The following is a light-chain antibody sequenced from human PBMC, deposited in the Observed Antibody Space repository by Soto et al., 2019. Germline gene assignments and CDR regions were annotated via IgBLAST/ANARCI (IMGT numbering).Light chain of an antibody. CDR3: QSYDISLSGSWV. CDR1: SSNIGAGYD. J-gene: IGLJ2*01. Sequence: QPVLTQPPSMSGAPGQRVTISCTGSSSNIGAGYDVHWYQQLPGTAPKLLIYGNSNRPSGVPDRFSGSKSGTSASLAITGLQAEDEADYYCQSYDISLSGSWVFGGGTKVTVL. CDR2: GNS. V-gene: IGLV1-40*01.